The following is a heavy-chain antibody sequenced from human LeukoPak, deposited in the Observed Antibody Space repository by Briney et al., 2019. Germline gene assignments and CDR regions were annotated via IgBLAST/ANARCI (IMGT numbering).Heavy chain of an antibody. CDR3: ARDLDGFEY. V-gene: IGHV6-1*01. CDR1: GDSVSSNSAA. Sequence: SQTLSLTCAISGDSVSSNSAAWNWLRQSPSRGLQWLGRTYYRSKWYNDYAVSVQSRISINPDTSKNQFSLQLNSVTTGDTAMYYCARDLDGFEYWGRGTLVIVSS. CDR2: TYYRSKWYN. J-gene: IGHJ4*02.